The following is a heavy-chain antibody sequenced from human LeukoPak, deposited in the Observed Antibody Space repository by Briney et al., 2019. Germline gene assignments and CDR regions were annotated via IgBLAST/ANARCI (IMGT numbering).Heavy chain of an antibody. CDR1: GGSISRYY. Sequence: SETLSLTCTVSGGSISRYYWSWIRQPPGKGLEWIGYIYYSGSTNYNPSLKSRVTISVDTSKNQFSLKLSSVTAADTAVYYCARESLNAYAFDIWGQGTMVTVSS. CDR2: IYYSGST. V-gene: IGHV4-59*12. J-gene: IGHJ3*02. CDR3: ARESLNAYAFDI.